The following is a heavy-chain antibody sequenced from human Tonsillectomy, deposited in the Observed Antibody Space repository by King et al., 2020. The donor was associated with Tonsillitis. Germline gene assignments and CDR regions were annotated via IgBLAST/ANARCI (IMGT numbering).Heavy chain of an antibody. D-gene: IGHD3-10*01. CDR1: GFTFSNAW. CDR2: IKSKTDGGTT. J-gene: IGHJ4*02. CDR3: TTDRVLLWFGESQFDY. V-gene: IGHV3-15*01. Sequence: EGQLVQSGGGLVKPGGSLRLSCAASGFTFSNAWMSWVRQAPGKGLEWVGRIKSKTDGGTTDYAAPVKGRFTISRDDSKNTLYLQMNSLKTEDTAVYYCTTDRVLLWFGESQFDYWGQGTLVTVSS.